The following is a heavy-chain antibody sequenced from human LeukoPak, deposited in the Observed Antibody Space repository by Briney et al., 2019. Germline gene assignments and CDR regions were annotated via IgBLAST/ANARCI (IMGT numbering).Heavy chain of an antibody. CDR2: TFYKSTWIY. J-gene: IGHJ4*02. Sequence: SQTLSLTCAISGDSVSNTGATWGWVRQSPSRGLEWLGRTFYKSTWIYDYGISVRGRIAINPDTSKNHFSLQLNSVTAEDTAVYYCAGEVGGPTWFDNWGQGTPVTVSS. CDR3: AGEVGGPTWFDN. CDR1: GDSVSNTGAT. D-gene: IGHD3-16*01. V-gene: IGHV6-1*01.